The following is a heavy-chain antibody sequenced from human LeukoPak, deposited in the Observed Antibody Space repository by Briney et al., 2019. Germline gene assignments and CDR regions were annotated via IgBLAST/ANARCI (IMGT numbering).Heavy chain of an antibody. D-gene: IGHD3-3*02. CDR1: GFTFSSYS. CDR3: ARALAGYGMDV. J-gene: IGHJ6*02. CDR2: ISSSSSYI. V-gene: IGHV3-21*01. Sequence: GGSLRLSCAASGFTFSSYSMKWVRQAPGKGLEWVSSISSSSSYIYYADSVKGRFTISRDNAKNSLYLQMNSLRAEDTAVYYCARALAGYGMDVWGQGTTVTVSS.